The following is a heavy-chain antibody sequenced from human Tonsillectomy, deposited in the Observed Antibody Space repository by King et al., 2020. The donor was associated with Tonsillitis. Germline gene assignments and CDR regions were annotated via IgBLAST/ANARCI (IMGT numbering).Heavy chain of an antibody. V-gene: IGHV3-15*01. J-gene: IGHJ4*02. CDR1: GFTFSNAW. Sequence: QLVQSGGGLVKPGGSLRLSCAASGFTFSNAWMSWVRQAPGKGLEWVGRIKSKTDGGTTDYAAPVKGRFTISRDDSKNTLYLQMNSLKTEDTAVYYCTTARDIVVVPAADYWGQGTLVTVSS. CDR3: TTARDIVVVPAADY. CDR2: IKSKTDGGTT. D-gene: IGHD2-2*01.